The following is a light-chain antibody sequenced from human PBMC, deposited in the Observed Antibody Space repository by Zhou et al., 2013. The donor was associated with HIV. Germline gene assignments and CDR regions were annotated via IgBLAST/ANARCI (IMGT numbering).Light chain of an antibody. CDR3: QQFGGSPRYT. V-gene: IGKV3-20*01. CDR1: QTLSNNY. Sequence: VLTQSPGTLSLSPGETATLSCRASQTLSNNYLAWYHQRPGQAPRLLISGVFNRATGIPDRFSGSGSGTDFTLTIHRLEPEDFGVYYCQQFGGSPRYTFGQGTRLDIK. CDR2: GVF. J-gene: IGKJ2*01.